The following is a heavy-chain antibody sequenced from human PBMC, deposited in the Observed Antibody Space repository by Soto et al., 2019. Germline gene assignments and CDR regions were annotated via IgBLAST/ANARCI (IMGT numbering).Heavy chain of an antibody. Sequence: SLRLSCAASGFTFSSYGMHWVRQAPGKGLEWVAVISYDGSNKYYAVSVKRRFTISRDNSKNTLYLQMNSLRAEDTAVYYCANSDFWSGYHKALDYWGQGTLVTVSS. CDR3: ANSDFWSGYHKALDY. CDR2: ISYDGSNK. J-gene: IGHJ4*02. V-gene: IGHV3-30*18. CDR1: GFTFSSYG. D-gene: IGHD3-3*01.